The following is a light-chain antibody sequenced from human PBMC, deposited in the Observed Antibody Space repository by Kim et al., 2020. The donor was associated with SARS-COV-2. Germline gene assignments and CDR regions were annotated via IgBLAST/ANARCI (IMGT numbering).Light chain of an antibody. Sequence: ATINCKSSQSILYNSNNRNYLAWYQQKPGQPPKLLISWASIRESGVPDRFSGSGSGTDFALTISSLQAEDVAVYYCQQYYNTPFTFGPGTKVDIK. V-gene: IGKV4-1*01. CDR1: QSILYNSNNRNY. CDR2: WAS. J-gene: IGKJ3*01. CDR3: QQYYNTPFT.